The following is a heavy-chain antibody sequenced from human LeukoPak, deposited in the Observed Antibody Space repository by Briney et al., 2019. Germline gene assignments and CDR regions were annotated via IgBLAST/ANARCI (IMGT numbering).Heavy chain of an antibody. CDR1: GGSISSGSYY. CDR2: IYTSGST. J-gene: IGHJ4*02. V-gene: IGHV4-61*02. Sequence: SETLSLTCTVSGGSISSGSYYWSWIRQPAGKGLEWIGRIYTSGSTNYNPSLKSRVTISVDTSKNQFSLKLSSVTAADTAVYYCARATYYDILTGYYIWDYWGQGTLVTVSS. CDR3: ARATYYDILTGYYIWDY. D-gene: IGHD3-9*01.